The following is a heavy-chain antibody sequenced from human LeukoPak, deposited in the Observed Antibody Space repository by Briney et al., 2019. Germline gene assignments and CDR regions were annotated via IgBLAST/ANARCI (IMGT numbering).Heavy chain of an antibody. V-gene: IGHV4-39*01. CDR2: VCSGPHT. J-gene: IGHJ4*02. CDR1: GGSFNIHRIC. D-gene: IGHD5-18*01. CDR3: PTLRRGLQLWEN. Sequence: SETLSLTCSGSGGSFNIHRICCGWVRQPPGLGLERIATVCSGPHTYYKPSPRSRVTLSAAPSKNQLSLMLTSTPALTTAVYSCPTLRRGLQLWENWGQGTRVTV.